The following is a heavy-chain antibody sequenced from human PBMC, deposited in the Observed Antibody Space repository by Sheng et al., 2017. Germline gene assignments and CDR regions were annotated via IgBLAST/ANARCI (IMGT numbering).Heavy chain of an antibody. J-gene: IGHJ6*02. D-gene: IGHD3-3*01. V-gene: IGHV3-30*18. Sequence: QVQLVESGGGVVQPGRSLRLSCAASGFTFSSYGMHWVRQAPGKGLEWVAVISYDGSNKYYADSVKGRFTISRDNSKNTLYLQMNSLRAEDTAVYYCAKDLWGTAYDFGYGMDVWDQGP. CDR3: AKDLWGTAYDFGYGMDV. CDR2: ISYDGSNK. CDR1: GFTFSSYG.